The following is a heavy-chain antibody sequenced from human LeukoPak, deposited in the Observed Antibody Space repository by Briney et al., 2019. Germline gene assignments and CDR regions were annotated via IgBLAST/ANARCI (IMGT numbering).Heavy chain of an antibody. J-gene: IGHJ5*02. CDR3: ARPQTAGAWFDP. CDR2: IYYSGST. V-gene: IGHV4-39*01. D-gene: IGHD6-19*01. Sequence: SETLSLTCTVSGGSISSSSYYWGWIRQPPGKGLEWIGSIYYSGSTYCNPSLKSRVTISVDTSKNQFSLKLSSVTAADTAVYYCARPQTAGAWFDPWGQGTLVTVSS. CDR1: GGSISSSSYY.